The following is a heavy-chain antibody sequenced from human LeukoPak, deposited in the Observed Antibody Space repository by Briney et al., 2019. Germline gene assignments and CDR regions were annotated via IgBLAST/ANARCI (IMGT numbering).Heavy chain of an antibody. V-gene: IGHV1-46*01. CDR1: GYTFTSYY. CDR3: ARALAAAAGRRAAMMGD. J-gene: IGHJ4*02. CDR2: INPSGGST. D-gene: IGHD6-13*01. Sequence: ASVKVSCKASGYTFTSYYMHWVRQAPGQGLEWMGIINPSGGSTSYAQKFQGRVTMTRDMSTSTVYMELSSLRSEDTAVYYCARALAAAAGRRAAMMGDWGQGTLVTVSS.